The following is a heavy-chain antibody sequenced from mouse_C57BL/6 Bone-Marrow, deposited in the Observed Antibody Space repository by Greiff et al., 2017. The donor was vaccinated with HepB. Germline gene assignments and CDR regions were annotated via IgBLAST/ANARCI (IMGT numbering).Heavy chain of an antibody. J-gene: IGHJ4*01. CDR1: GFNIKDDY. D-gene: IGHD2-3*01. CDR2: IDPENGDT. V-gene: IGHV14-4*01. CDR3: TTSGYYMDY. Sequence: VQLQQSGAELVRPGASVTLSCTASGFNIKDDYMHWVKQRPEQGLEWIGWIDPENGDTEYASKFQGKATITADTSSNTAYLQLSSLTSEDTAVYYCTTSGYYMDYWGQGTSVTVSS.